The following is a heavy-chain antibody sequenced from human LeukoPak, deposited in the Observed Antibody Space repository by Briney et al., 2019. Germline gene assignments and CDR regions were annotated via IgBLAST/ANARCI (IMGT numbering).Heavy chain of an antibody. CDR2: IWYDGSKE. D-gene: IGHD6-19*01. CDR1: GFTLSGYG. V-gene: IGHV3-33*01. Sequence: PGGSLRLSCAASGFTLSGYGVHWVRQAPGKGLEWVAIIWYDGSKEYYADSVKGRFTISRDNSKNTLYLQMHSLRAEDTAVYYCAREGSGWYLASDYWGQGTLVTVSS. CDR3: AREGSGWYLASDY. J-gene: IGHJ4*02.